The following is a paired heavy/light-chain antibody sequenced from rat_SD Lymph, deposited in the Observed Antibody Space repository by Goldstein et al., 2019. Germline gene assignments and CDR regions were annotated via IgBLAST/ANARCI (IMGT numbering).Heavy chain of an antibody. V-gene: IGHV5-54*01. CDR2: IYYDSSSK. CDR1: GFTFSNYG. J-gene: IGHJ2*01. CDR3: AKSKTRFMYTTDTDSFDY. Sequence: EVQLVESGEGLVQPGSSMKLSCVASGFTFSNYGMNWIRQAPKKGLEWIALIYYDSSSKYYADSVKGRFTISRDNSKNTLYLEMNSLRSEDTAMYYCAKSKTRFMYTTDTDSFDYWGQGVMVTVSS. D-gene: IGHD1-6*01.
Light chain of an antibody. CDR3: HQYYEYHT. J-gene: IGKJ2-1*01. CDR2: GAT. V-gene: IGKV14S8*01. Sequence: DIQMTQSPSSMSASLGDTVTINCLASQDIGNYLSWYQQKPGKSPKLMIYGATNLEDGVPSRFSGSRSGSDYSLTINSLGYDDEGIYHCHQYYEYHTFGAGTKLELK. CDR1: QDIGNY.